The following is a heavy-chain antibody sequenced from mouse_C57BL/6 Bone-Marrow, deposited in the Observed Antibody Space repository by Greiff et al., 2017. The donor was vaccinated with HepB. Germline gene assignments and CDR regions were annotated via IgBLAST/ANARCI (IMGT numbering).Heavy chain of an antibody. CDR3: VRFRIYYGNWDYAMDY. D-gene: IGHD2-1*01. CDR1: GFSFNTYA. Sequence: EVQVVESGGGLVQPKGSLKLSCAASGFSFNTYAMNWVRQAPGKGLEWVARIRSKSNNYATYYADSVKDRFTISRDDSESMLYLQMNNLKTEDTAMYYCVRFRIYYGNWDYAMDYWGQGTSVTVSS. V-gene: IGHV10-1*01. J-gene: IGHJ4*01. CDR2: IRSKSNNYAT.